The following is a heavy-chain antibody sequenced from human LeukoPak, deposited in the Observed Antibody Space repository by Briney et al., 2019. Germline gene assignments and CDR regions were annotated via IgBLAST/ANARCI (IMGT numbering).Heavy chain of an antibody. CDR2: ISSSSSSYI. Sequence: GGSLRLSCAASGFTFSSYSMNWVRQAPGKGLEWVSSISSSSSSYIYYADSAKGRFTISRDNAKNSLYLQMNSLRAEDTAVYYCARVRPYSSGLLDYWGQGTLVTVSS. V-gene: IGHV3-21*01. J-gene: IGHJ4*02. CDR1: GFTFSSYS. D-gene: IGHD6-19*01. CDR3: ARVRPYSSGLLDY.